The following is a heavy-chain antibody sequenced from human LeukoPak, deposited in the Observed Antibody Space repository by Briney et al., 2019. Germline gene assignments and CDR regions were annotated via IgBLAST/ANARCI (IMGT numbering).Heavy chain of an antibody. D-gene: IGHD2-2*01. CDR3: ANTEYQRLGTDY. CDR2: ISSDSSTI. CDR1: GFTFSDYY. V-gene: IGHV3-11*04. J-gene: IGHJ4*02. Sequence: GGSLRLSCAASGFTFSDYYMSWLRQAPGKGLEWVSYISSDSSTIYYADSVKGRFTISRDNAKNSLYLQMNSLRTEDTAVYCCANTEYQRLGTDYWGQGTLVTVSS.